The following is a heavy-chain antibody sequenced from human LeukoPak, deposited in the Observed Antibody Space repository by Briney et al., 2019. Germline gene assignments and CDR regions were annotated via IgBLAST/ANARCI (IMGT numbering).Heavy chain of an antibody. Sequence: PSETLSLTCTVSGTSIRNYYWSWVRQSPGQGLEWLAYVHHTGSSNFSPPFRSRVTTSVDASRNQFSLRLTSMTAADTAVYYCAREKEGTDHDSTAAFHYWGRGILVIVSS. CDR1: GTSIRNYY. CDR3: AREKEGTDHDSTAAFHY. D-gene: IGHD3-22*01. J-gene: IGHJ4*02. CDR2: VHHTGSS. V-gene: IGHV4-59*01.